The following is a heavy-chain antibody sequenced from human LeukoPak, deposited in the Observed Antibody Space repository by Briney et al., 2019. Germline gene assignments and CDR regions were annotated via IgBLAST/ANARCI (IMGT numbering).Heavy chain of an antibody. CDR3: AKARRSSSCFDY. J-gene: IGHJ4*02. CDR1: GFTFDDYA. Sequence: GGSLRLSCAASGFTFDDYAMHWVRQAPGKGLEWVSGISWNSGSIVYADSVKGRFTISRDNAKNSLYLQMNSLRAEDTALYYCAKARRSSSCFDYWGQGTLVTVSS. V-gene: IGHV3-9*01. CDR2: ISWNSGSI. D-gene: IGHD6-13*01.